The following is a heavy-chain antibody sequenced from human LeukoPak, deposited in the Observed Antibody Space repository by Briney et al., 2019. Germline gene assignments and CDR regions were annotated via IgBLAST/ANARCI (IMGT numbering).Heavy chain of an antibody. V-gene: IGHV4-61*01. CDR2: IYYSGST. D-gene: IGHD4-17*01. CDR1: GYSISSGYY. Sequence: SETLSLTCAVSGYSISSGYYWGWIRQPPGKGLEWIGYIYYSGSTNYNPSLKSRVTISVDTSKNQFSLKLSSVTAADTAVYYCARVSYGDYVFDPWGQGTLVTVSS. CDR3: ARVSYGDYVFDP. J-gene: IGHJ5*02.